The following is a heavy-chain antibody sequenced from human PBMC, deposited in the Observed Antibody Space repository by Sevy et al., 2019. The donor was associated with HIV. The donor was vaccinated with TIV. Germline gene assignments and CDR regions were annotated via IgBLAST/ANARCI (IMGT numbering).Heavy chain of an antibody. J-gene: IGHJ4*02. CDR3: STTEEDYESSGSPFDF. CDR2: FDPEDGER. Sequence: ASVKVSCKVSGYTLTEFSIHWVRQTPGKELEWMGTFDPEDGERIYAQKFQGRVTMTEDTSTDTAYLGMSSLRSEDTAVYYCSTTEEDYESSGSPFDFWGQGTLVTVSS. CDR1: GYTLTEFS. V-gene: IGHV1-24*01. D-gene: IGHD3-22*01.